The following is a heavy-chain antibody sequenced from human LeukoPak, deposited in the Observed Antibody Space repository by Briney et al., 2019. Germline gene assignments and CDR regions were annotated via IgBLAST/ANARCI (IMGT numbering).Heavy chain of an antibody. CDR2: ISYDGSNK. V-gene: IGHV3-30*18. D-gene: IGHD6-13*01. CDR3: AKDLNSSFDY. Sequence: GGSLRLSCAASGFTFSSYGMHWVRQAPGKGLEWVAVISYDGSNKYYADSVKGRFTISRDNSKNTLYLRMNSLRAEDTAVYYCAKDLNSSFDYWGQGTLVTVSS. J-gene: IGHJ4*02. CDR1: GFTFSSYG.